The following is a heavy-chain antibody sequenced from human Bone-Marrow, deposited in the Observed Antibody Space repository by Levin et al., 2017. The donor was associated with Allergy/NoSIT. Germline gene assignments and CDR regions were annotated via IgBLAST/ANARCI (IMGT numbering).Heavy chain of an antibody. D-gene: IGHD3-16*02. CDR3: ASQSAWGSHRYVFDS. J-gene: IGHJ4*02. CDR1: NGSISRYH. V-gene: IGHV4-59*08. Sequence: SETLSLTCNVANGSISRYHWSWLRQPPGKGLEWVGYIYYMGDTSYNPSLSSRAAISVDTSKNHFSLRLSSVTAADTAVYYCASQSAWGSHRYVFDSWGQGILVTVSS. CDR2: IYYMGDT.